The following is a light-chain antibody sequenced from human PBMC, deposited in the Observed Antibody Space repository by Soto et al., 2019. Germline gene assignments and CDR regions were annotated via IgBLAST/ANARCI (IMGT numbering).Light chain of an antibody. CDR3: NSYTSGSALYV. J-gene: IGLJ1*01. CDR1: SSDVGGYNH. V-gene: IGLV2-14*01. CDR2: GVS. Sequence: QSALTQPASMSGSPGQSITISCTGTSSDVGGYNHVSWYQQHPGKAPKLMIYGVSNRPAVISNRFSGSKSGNTASLTISGRQAEDEADYYCNSYTSGSALYVLGTGTKLTVL.